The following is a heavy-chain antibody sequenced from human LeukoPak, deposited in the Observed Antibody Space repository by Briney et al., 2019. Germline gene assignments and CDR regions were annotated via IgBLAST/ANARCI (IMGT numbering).Heavy chain of an antibody. CDR2: ISYDGSNK. V-gene: IGHV3-30*03. CDR1: GFTFSSYG. Sequence: GGSLRLSCAASGFTFSSYGMHWVRQAPGKGLEWVAVISYDGSNKYYADSVKGRFTISRDNAKNSLYLQMNSLRAEDTAVYYCARDRYGGNSFDYWGQGTLVTVSS. D-gene: IGHD4-23*01. CDR3: ARDRYGGNSFDY. J-gene: IGHJ4*02.